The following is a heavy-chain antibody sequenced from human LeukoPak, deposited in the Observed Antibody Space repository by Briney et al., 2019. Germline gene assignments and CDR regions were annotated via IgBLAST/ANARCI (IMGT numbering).Heavy chain of an antibody. CDR2: IYYSGST. D-gene: IGHD4-17*01. J-gene: IGHJ4*02. V-gene: IGHV4-39*07. Sequence: SETLSLTCTVSGGSISSSSYYWGWIRQPPGKGLEWIGSIYYSGSTYYIPSLKSRVIISVDTSKNQFSLKLSSVTAADTAVYYCARGRGDHDYWGQGTLVTVSS. CDR3: ARGRGDHDY. CDR1: GGSISSSSYY.